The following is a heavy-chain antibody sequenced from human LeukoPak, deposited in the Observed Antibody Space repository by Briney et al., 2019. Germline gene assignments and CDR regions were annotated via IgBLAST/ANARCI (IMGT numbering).Heavy chain of an antibody. CDR1: GFTFSDSA. CDR3: ARDGVAAAGTDY. CDR2: IRGKTNSYAT. D-gene: IGHD6-13*01. J-gene: IGHJ4*02. Sequence: GGSLRLSCAASGFTFSDSAMNWVRQASGKGLEWVGRIRGKTNSYATAYAASVRGRFTISRDDSKNTAYLQMNSLRAEDTAVYYCARDGVAAAGTDYWGQGTLVTVSS. V-gene: IGHV3-73*01.